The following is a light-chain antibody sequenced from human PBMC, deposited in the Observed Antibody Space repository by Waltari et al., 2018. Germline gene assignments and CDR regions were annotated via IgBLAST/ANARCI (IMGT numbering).Light chain of an antibody. CDR3: QTGGHGTWV. CDR1: SGHSSTV. V-gene: IGLV4-69*01. Sequence: QLVLTQSPSASASLGPSGNLTCPLTSGHSSTVIAWLQQQPEKGPRYWIKVNGDGSHSKGDTIPVRFSGSSSGTEHYLTISSLQSEDEADYCCQTGGHGTWVFGGGTKLTVL. CDR2: VNGDGSH. J-gene: IGLJ3*02.